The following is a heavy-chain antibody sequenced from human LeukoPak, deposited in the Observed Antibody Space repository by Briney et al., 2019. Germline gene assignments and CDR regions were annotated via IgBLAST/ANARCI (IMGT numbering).Heavy chain of an antibody. CDR3: ARHGSTSGWYRSHFDY. CDR1: GGSISSSSHY. V-gene: IGHV4-39*01. D-gene: IGHD6-19*01. Sequence: SETLSLTCTVSGGSISSSSHYWGWIRQPPGKGLEWIGSIYYSGSTYYNPSLKSRVTISVDTSKNEFSLKLSSVTAADTAVYYCARHGSTSGWYRSHFDYWGQGTLVTVSS. J-gene: IGHJ4*02. CDR2: IYYSGST.